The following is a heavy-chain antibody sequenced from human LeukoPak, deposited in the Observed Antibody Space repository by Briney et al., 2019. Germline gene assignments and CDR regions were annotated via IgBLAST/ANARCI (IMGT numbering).Heavy chain of an antibody. CDR3: AKQGGDGYNDYAFDI. CDR2: ISFDGTDA. J-gene: IGHJ3*02. CDR1: GITFSTYD. V-gene: IGHV3-30*12. D-gene: IGHD5-24*01. Sequence: PGGSLRLSCAASGITFSTYDMHWVRQAPGKGLEWVAVISFDGTDAFYADSVKGRFTISRDNSKNTLYLQMNSLRAEDTAVYYCAKQGGDGYNDYAFDIWGQGTMVTVSS.